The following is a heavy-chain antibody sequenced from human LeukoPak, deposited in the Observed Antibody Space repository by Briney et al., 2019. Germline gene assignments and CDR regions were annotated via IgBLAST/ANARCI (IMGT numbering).Heavy chain of an antibody. CDR2: IYTSGST. D-gene: IGHD2-2*01. V-gene: IGHV4-59*10. Sequence: PSETLSLTCAVYGGSFSGYYWSWIRQPAGKGLEWIGRIYTSGSTNYNPSLKSRVTMSVDTSKNQFSLKLSSVTAADTAVYYCARAGSTSCLDYWGQGTLVTVSS. J-gene: IGHJ4*02. CDR3: ARAGSTSCLDY. CDR1: GGSFSGYY.